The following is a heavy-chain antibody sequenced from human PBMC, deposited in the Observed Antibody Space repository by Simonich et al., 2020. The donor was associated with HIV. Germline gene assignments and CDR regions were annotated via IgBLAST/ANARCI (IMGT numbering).Heavy chain of an antibody. D-gene: IGHD4-17*01. J-gene: IGHJ4*02. CDR1: GGSFSGYY. CDR2: INDSGST. Sequence: QVQLQQWGAGLLTPSETLSLTCAVYGGSFSGYYWSWIRQPPGKGLEWIGEINDSGSTNDNPPPKSRVTISVDTSKNQFSLKLSSVTAADTAVYYCARRHPTTVTTPYFDYWGQGTLVTVSS. CDR3: ARRHPTTVTTPYFDY. V-gene: IGHV4-34*01.